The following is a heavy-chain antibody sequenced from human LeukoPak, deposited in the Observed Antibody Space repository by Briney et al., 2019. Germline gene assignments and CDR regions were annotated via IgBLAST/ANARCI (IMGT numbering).Heavy chain of an antibody. CDR1: GFTFSYYG. CDR3: AKDQQQGAEDDAFDI. J-gene: IGHJ3*02. D-gene: IGHD6-13*01. CDR2: IRYDGSNK. Sequence: PGGSLTLSCPASGFTFSYYGMQWVRQAPRKGLEGVAFIRYDGSNKYHANSVKGRFTISRDNSKNTVYLQMNSLRPEDTAVYYCAKDQQQGAEDDAFDIWGQGTVVTVSS. V-gene: IGHV3-30*02.